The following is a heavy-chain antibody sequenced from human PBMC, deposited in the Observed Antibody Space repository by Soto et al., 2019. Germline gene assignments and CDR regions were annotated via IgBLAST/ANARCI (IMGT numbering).Heavy chain of an antibody. CDR2: FRSGGDDDTT. D-gene: IGHD3-10*01. CDR3: AKKVNSGSGSQFFDY. J-gene: IGHJ4*02. Sequence: EVQLLESGGGLVQPGGSLRLSCAASGFTFSSYSMSWVRQAPGKGLEWVSGFRSGGDDDTTYYADSVRGRFTISRDKSKNTLFLQMNSLRAEDTAIYYCAKKVNSGSGSQFFDYWGQGTLVTVSS. V-gene: IGHV3-23*01. CDR1: GFTFSSYS.